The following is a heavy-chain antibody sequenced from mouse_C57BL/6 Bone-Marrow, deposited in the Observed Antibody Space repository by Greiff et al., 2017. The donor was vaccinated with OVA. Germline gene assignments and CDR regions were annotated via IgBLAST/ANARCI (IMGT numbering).Heavy chain of an antibody. CDR3: AMAYCAMDY. CDR1: GYTFTSYW. CDR2: IHPSDSDT. V-gene: IGHV1-74*01. Sequence: QVQLQQSGAELVKPGASVKVSCKASGYTFTSYWMHWVKQRPGQGLEWIGRIHPSDSDTNYNQKFKGKATLTVDKSSSTDYMQLSSLTSEESAVYCYAMAYCAMDYWGQGTSVTVSS. J-gene: IGHJ4*01.